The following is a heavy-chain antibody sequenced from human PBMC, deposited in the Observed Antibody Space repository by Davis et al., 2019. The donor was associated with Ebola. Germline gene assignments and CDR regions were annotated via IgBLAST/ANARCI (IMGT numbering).Heavy chain of an antibody. D-gene: IGHD3-16*01. CDR1: GGSVSSGSYY. CDR2: IYYSGST. Sequence: MLSETLSLTCTVSGGSVSSGSYYWSWIRQPPGKGLEWIGYIYYSGSTNYNPSLKSRVTISVDTSKNQFSLKLNSVTATDTAVYYCARDDYVWGSYFNWGQGTLVTVSS. CDR3: ARDDYVWGSYFN. V-gene: IGHV4-61*01. J-gene: IGHJ4*02.